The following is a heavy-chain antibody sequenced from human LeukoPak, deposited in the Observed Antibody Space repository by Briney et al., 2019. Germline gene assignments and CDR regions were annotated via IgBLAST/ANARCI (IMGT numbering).Heavy chain of an antibody. CDR1: GFTFSNAW. V-gene: IGHV3-15*01. Sequence: PGGSLRLSCAASGFTFSNAWMSWVRQAPGKGLEWVGRIKSKPDGGTTDYAAPVKGRFTISRDDSKNTLYLQMNSLKTEDPAVYYCTTDDPSSISTVTYRWGQGTLVTVSS. CDR2: IKSKPDGGTT. J-gene: IGHJ5*02. CDR3: TTDDPSSISTVTYR. D-gene: IGHD4-17*01.